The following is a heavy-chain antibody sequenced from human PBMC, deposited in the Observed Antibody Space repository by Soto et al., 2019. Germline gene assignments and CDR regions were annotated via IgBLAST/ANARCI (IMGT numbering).Heavy chain of an antibody. D-gene: IGHD2-15*01. CDR1: GYSVTSSDYY. J-gene: IGHJ6*02. CDR2: MFYSGLT. CDR3: APLSVSLSGPYGIHV. V-gene: IGHV4-39*01. Sequence: SETLSLTCSVSGYSVTSSDYYWAWIRQPPGKGLEWIGSMFYSGLTYYNPSLKSRVTPSVDTSKNQFSVRLNSVTAADTAVYYCAPLSVSLSGPYGIHVWGQGTTVTVSS.